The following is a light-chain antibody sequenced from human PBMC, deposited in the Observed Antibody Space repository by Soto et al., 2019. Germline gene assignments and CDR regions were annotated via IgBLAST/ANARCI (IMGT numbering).Light chain of an antibody. Sequence: EIVMTQSPATLSVSPGERATLSCRASQSVSSNLAWYQQKPGQAPRLLIYGASTRAIGIPARFSGSGSGTEFTLTFSSLLFEVFAVYYCQKYNNWLGTLGKGTRVDIK. CDR2: GAS. CDR1: QSVSSN. J-gene: IGKJ1*01. V-gene: IGKV3-15*01. CDR3: QKYNNWLGT.